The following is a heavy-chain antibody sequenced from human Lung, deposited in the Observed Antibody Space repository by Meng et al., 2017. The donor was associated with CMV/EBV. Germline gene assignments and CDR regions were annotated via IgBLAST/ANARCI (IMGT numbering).Heavy chain of an antibody. CDR1: GFSLSAYW. CDR3: VRGRGLDA. J-gene: IGHJ6*02. CDR2: IKEDGSER. D-gene: IGHD6-25*01. Sequence: GEXXKISCAASGFSLSAYWMTWVRQAPGQGLEWVANIKEDGSERDYVDSVEGRFTISRDNSRNSLFLEMNGLRVGDTAVYYCVRGRGLDAWGQGTTVTVSS. V-gene: IGHV3-7*01.